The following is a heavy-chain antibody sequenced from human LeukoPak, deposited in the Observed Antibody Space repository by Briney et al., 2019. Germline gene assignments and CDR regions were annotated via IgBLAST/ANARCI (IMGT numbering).Heavy chain of an antibody. CDR1: GFTFSSYE. D-gene: IGHD2-8*01. J-gene: IGHJ5*02. V-gene: IGHV3-48*03. Sequence: GGSLRLSCAASGFTFSSYEMNWVRQAPGKGLEWVSYISSSGSTIYYADSVKGRFTISRDNAKNSLYLQMNSLRAEDTAVYYCAREGGYSYCTNGVCYTNWFDPWGQGTLVTVSS. CDR2: ISSSGSTI. CDR3: AREGGYSYCTNGVCYTNWFDP.